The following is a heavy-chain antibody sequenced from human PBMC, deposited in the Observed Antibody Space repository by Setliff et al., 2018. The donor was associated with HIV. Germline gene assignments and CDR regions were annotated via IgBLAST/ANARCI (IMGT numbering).Heavy chain of an antibody. CDR2: ISGSGYP. J-gene: IGHJ6*02. D-gene: IGHD3-3*01. CDR3: ARDYLYYNLYNGSPVYGMDV. CDR1: GFTFSTYA. V-gene: IGHV3-23*01. Sequence: GGSLRLSCVASGFTFSTYAINWVRLAPGKGLEWVSSISGSGYPYYADSVKGRFTISRDNSKNTLYLQMNSLRVEDTAVYYCARDYLYYNLYNGSPVYGMDVWGQGTTVTVSS.